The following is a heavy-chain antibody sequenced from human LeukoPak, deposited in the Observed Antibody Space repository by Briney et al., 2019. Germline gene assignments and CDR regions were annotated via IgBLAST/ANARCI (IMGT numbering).Heavy chain of an antibody. CDR1: GYTFTSYA. CDR2: INAGNGNT. V-gene: IGHV1-3*01. D-gene: IGHD1-14*01. J-gene: IGHJ4*02. Sequence: GASVKVSCKASGYTFTSYAMHWVRQAPGQRLEWMGYINAGNGNTKYSQKFQGRVIITRDTSASTAYMELSSLRSEDTAVYYCARGESPENFDYWGQGTLVTVSS. CDR3: ARGESPENFDY.